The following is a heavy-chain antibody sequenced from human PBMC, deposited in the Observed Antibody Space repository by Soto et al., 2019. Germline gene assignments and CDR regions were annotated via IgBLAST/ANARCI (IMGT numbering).Heavy chain of an antibody. V-gene: IGHV3-9*01. Sequence: EEQLVESGGGLGQPGRSLRLSCAASGFTFDDYAMHWVRQVPGKGLEWVSGISWNSGSITYADSVKGRFTISRDNAKNSLSLQINRLRAEDTALYYCTKGNGWSPTGDAFDIWGQGTMLIVSS. J-gene: IGHJ3*02. CDR3: TKGNGWSPTGDAFDI. D-gene: IGHD6-19*01. CDR1: GFTFDDYA. CDR2: ISWNSGSI.